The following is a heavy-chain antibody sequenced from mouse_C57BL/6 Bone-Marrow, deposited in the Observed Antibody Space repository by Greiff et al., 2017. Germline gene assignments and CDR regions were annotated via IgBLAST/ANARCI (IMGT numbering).Heavy chain of an antibody. V-gene: IGHV5-4*01. CDR2: ISDGGSYT. CDR3: ARARYFDV. CDR1: GFTFSRYA. J-gene: IGHJ1*03. Sequence: EVQLQESGGGLVKPGGSLKLSCAASGFTFSRYAMSWVRQTPEKRLEWVATISDGGSYTYYPDNVKGRFTISRDNAKNNLYLQMSHLKSEDTAMYYCARARYFDVWGTGTTVTVSS.